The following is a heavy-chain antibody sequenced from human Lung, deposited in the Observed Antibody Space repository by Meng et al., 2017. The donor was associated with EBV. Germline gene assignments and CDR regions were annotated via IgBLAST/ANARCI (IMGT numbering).Heavy chain of an antibody. CDR1: GYTFTGYY. D-gene: IGHD6-19*01. CDR2: INPNSGGT. Sequence: QLQLLQSGGELKQPGASVKVSCKASGYTFTGYYMHWVRQAPGQGLEWMGRINPNSGGTNYAQKFQGRVTMTRDTSISTAYMELSRLRSDDTAVYYCAHQAVAGTRGWFDPWGQGTLVTVSS. J-gene: IGHJ5*02. V-gene: IGHV1-2*06. CDR3: AHQAVAGTRGWFDP.